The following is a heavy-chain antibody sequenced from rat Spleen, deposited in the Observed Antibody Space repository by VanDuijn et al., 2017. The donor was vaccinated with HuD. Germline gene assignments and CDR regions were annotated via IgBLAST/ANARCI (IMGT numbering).Heavy chain of an antibody. CDR3: ASYTTGH. J-gene: IGHJ2*01. D-gene: IGHD1-6*01. V-gene: IGHV2S61*01. Sequence: QVQLKESGPGLVQSSQTLSLTCTVSGFSLISYAVNWVRQPPGKGLEWMGGIWGDGSTNYNSALKSRLSISRDTSKSQVFLKMNSLQIEDTAMYFCASYTTGHWGQGVMVTVSS. CDR2: IWGDGST. CDR1: GFSLISYA.